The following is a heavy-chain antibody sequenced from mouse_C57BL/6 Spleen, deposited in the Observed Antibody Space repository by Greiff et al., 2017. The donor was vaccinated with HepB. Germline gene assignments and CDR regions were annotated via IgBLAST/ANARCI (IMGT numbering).Heavy chain of an antibody. V-gene: IGHV1-82*01. J-gene: IGHJ3*01. CDR3: ARRYYEYDGWFAY. CDR1: GYAFSSSW. CDR2: IYPGDGDT. Sequence: VQLQQSGPELVKPGASVKISCKASGYAFSSSWMNWVKQRPGKGLEWIGRIYPGDGDTNYNGKFKGKATLTADKSSITAYMHLSSLTSEDSAVYFCARRYYEYDGWFAYWGQGTLVTVSA. D-gene: IGHD2-4*01.